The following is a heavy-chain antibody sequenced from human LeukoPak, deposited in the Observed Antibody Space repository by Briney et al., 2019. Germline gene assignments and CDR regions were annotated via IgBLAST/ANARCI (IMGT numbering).Heavy chain of an antibody. V-gene: IGHV4-39*01. CDR2: IYYTGST. J-gene: IGHJ4*02. Sequence: PSETLSLTCTVSGGSISSSRYYWGYLRQPPGKGLEWLGSIYYTGSTYYNPSLKSRVTVSVDTSKNQFSLKLNSVTAADTAVYYCVRHDLIGITGGNFDYWGQGTLVSVSS. D-gene: IGHD1-14*01. CDR3: VRHDLIGITGGNFDY. CDR1: GGSISSSRYY.